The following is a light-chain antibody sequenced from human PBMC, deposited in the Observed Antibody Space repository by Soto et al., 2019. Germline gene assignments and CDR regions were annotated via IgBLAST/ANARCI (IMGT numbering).Light chain of an antibody. CDR2: YDS. V-gene: IGLV3-21*04. J-gene: IGLJ2*01. CDR1: NIGSKS. Sequence: SYELTQPPSVSVAPGKTARITCGGNNIGSKSVHWYQQKPGQAPVLVIYYDSDRPSGIPERFSGSNSGNTATLTISRVEAGDEADYYCQVWDSSSDRDVVFGGGTQLTAL. CDR3: QVWDSSSDRDVV.